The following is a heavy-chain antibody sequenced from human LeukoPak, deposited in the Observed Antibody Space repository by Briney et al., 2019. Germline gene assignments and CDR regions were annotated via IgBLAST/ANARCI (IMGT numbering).Heavy chain of an antibody. Sequence: SETLSLTCAVSGYSISSGYYWGWIRQPPGKGLEWIGSIYHSGSTYYNPSLKSRVTISVDTSKNQFSLKLRSVPAADTAVYYCARIPIWSGYYTGIWPYYFDYWGQGTLVTVSS. CDR3: ARIPIWSGYYTGIWPYYFDY. D-gene: IGHD3-3*01. CDR1: GYSISSGYY. V-gene: IGHV4-38-2*01. J-gene: IGHJ4*02. CDR2: IYHSGST.